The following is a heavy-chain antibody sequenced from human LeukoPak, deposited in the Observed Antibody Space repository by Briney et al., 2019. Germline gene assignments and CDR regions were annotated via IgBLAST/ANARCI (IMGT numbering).Heavy chain of an antibody. V-gene: IGHV1-8*03. CDR2: MNPNSGNT. CDR3: ARGQRFRRNWFDH. D-gene: IGHD3-3*01. J-gene: IGHJ5*02. CDR1: GYTFTSYD. Sequence: GASVKVSCKASGYTFTSYDINWVRQATGQGLKWMGWMNPNSGNTGYAQKFQGRVTITRNASISTAYMELSSLRSEDTAVYYCARGQRFRRNWFDHWGQGTLVTVSS.